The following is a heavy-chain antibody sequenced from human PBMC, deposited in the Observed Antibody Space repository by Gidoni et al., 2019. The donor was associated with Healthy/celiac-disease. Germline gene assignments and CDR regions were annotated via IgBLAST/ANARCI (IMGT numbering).Heavy chain of an antibody. CDR3: AKNRYSGSYWRGFDY. CDR2: ISGSGGST. D-gene: IGHD1-26*01. J-gene: IGHJ4*02. V-gene: IGHV3-23*01. Sequence: EVQLLESGGGLVQPGGSLRLSCAASGFTFSSYAMSWVRQAPGKGLAWVSAISGSGGSTYYADSVKGRFTISRDNSKNTLYLQMNSLRAEDTAVYYCAKNRYSGSYWRGFDYWGQGTLVTVSS. CDR1: GFTFSSYA.